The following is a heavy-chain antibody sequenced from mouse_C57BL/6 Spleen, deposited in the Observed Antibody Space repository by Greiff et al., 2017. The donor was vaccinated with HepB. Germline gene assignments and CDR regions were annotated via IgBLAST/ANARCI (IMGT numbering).Heavy chain of an antibody. Sequence: QVQLQQPGAELVKPGASVKMSCKASGYTFTSYWITWVKQRPGQGLEWIGDIYPGSGSTNYNEKFKRKATLTVDTSSSTAYMQLSSLTSEDSAVYYCARVYGSSPYYAMDYWGQGTSVTVSS. D-gene: IGHD1-1*01. CDR2: IYPGSGST. CDR3: ARVYGSSPYYAMDY. V-gene: IGHV1-55*01. J-gene: IGHJ4*01. CDR1: GYTFTSYW.